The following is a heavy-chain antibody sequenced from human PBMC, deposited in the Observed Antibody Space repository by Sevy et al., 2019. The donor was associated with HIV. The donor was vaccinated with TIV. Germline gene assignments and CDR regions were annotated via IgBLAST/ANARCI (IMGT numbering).Heavy chain of an antibody. Sequence: GGSLRLSCAASGFTPSTYGMHWVRQAPGKGLEWVAVIGYDGSNIYYADSVKGRFTISRDNSKNTQFLQMDSLRAEDTAIYYCARDPRMYGDYLLAYFDYWGQGTLVTVSS. V-gene: IGHV3-33*01. D-gene: IGHD2-8*01. CDR2: IGYDGSNI. J-gene: IGHJ4*02. CDR1: GFTPSTYG. CDR3: ARDPRMYGDYLLAYFDY.